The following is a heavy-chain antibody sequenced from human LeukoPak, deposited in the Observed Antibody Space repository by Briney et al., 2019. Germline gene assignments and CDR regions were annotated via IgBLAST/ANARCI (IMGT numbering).Heavy chain of an antibody. V-gene: IGHV3-21*01. Sequence: GGSLRLSCAASGFTFSSYSMNWVRQAPGKGLEWVSSISSSSSYIYYADSVSGRFTISRDNAKNSLHLQMNSLRDEDTAVYYCARGGFDAFDIWGQGTMVTVSS. CDR2: ISSSSSYI. CDR3: ARGGFDAFDI. D-gene: IGHD3-16*01. J-gene: IGHJ3*02. CDR1: GFTFSSYS.